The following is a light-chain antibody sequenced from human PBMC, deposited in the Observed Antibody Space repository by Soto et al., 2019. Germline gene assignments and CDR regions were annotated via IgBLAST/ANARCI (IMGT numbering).Light chain of an antibody. V-gene: IGKV3-11*01. J-gene: IGKJ3*01. CDR3: QQRSTWPLIFT. CDR2: DAF. Sequence: EIVLTQSPATLSLSPGERATLSCRASQSVRSFLAWYQQKPGQAPRLLIYDAFNRATGIPARFIGSLSGTDFTLTISSLEPEDFAVYYCQQRSTWPLIFTFGPGTKVDIK. CDR1: QSVRSF.